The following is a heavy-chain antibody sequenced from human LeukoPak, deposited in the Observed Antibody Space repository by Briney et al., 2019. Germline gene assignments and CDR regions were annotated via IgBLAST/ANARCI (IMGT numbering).Heavy chain of an antibody. J-gene: IGHJ4*02. CDR1: GFTFSSYS. CDR2: ISGSTSYI. Sequence: PGGSLRLSCAASGFTFSSYSMNWVRQAPGKGLEWVSSISGSTSYIYYADSVKGRFTISRDNAKNSLYLQMNSLRAEDTAVYYCARVSANTHDNRDYWGQGTLVTVSS. D-gene: IGHD3-22*01. CDR3: ARVSANTHDNRDY. V-gene: IGHV3-21*01.